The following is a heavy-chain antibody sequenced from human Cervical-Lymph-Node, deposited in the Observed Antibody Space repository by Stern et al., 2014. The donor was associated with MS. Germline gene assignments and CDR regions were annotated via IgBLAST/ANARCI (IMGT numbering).Heavy chain of an antibody. J-gene: IGHJ4*02. Sequence: VQLVESGGGVVQPGRSLRLSCAASGFTFSISAMHWVRQAPGKGLEWVAVISYGGSNTYYADSVKGRFTISRDNSNNTLYLQMNSLRGEDTAVYYCAKARATGWAYFDSWGQGTLVTVSS. CDR1: GFTFSISA. V-gene: IGHV3-30*18. CDR3: AKARATGWAYFDS. CDR2: ISYGGSNT. D-gene: IGHD1-1*01.